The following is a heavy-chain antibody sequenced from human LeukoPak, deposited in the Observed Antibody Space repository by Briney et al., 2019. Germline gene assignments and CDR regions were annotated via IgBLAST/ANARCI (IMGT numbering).Heavy chain of an antibody. J-gene: IGHJ4*02. V-gene: IGHV3-23*01. Sequence: GGSLRLSCAASGFTFSSYAMSWVRQAPGEGLEWVSAISGSGGSTYYADSVKGRFTISRDNSKNTLYLQMNSLRAEDTAVYYCAKPPYSGYGRGPFDYWGQGTLVTVSS. CDR2: ISGSGGST. CDR1: GFTFSSYA. CDR3: AKPPYSGYGRGPFDY. D-gene: IGHD5-12*01.